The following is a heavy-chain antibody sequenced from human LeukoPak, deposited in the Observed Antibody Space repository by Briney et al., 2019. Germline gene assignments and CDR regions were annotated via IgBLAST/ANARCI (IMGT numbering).Heavy chain of an antibody. CDR1: GGSISSSNW. D-gene: IGHD2-2*01. CDR3: ARGSRLGYCSSTSCSLRKAGFDY. CDR2: IYHSGST. V-gene: IGHV4-4*02. J-gene: IGHJ4*02. Sequence: PSETLSLTCAVSGGSISSSNWWSWVRQPPGKGLEWIGEIYHSGSTNYNPSLKSRVTISVDKSKNQFSLKLSSVTAADTAVYYCARGSRLGYCSSTSCSLRKAGFDYWGQGTLVTVSS.